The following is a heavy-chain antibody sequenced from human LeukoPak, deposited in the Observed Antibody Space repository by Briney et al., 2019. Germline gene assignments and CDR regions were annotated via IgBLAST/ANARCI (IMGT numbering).Heavy chain of an antibody. V-gene: IGHV4-30-4*01. J-gene: IGHJ5*02. Sequence: SQTLSLTCTVSGGSISSGDYYWRWIRQPPGKGLEWIGYIYYSGSTYYNPSLKSRVTISVDTSKNQFSLKLSSVTAADTAVYYCASRVNSSGWYDRGGFDPWGQGTLVTVSS. D-gene: IGHD6-19*01. CDR3: ASRVNSSGWYDRGGFDP. CDR1: GGSISSGDYY. CDR2: IYYSGST.